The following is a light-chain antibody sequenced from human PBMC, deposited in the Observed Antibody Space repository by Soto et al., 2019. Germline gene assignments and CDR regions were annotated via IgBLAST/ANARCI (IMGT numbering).Light chain of an antibody. CDR3: QQYNTYPYT. J-gene: IGKJ2*01. CDR2: LAS. V-gene: IGKV1-5*03. CDR1: QSISSW. Sequence: DIPMTQSPSTLSASVGDRVTITCRASQSISSWLAWYQQKPGKAPKLLIYLASSLEGGVPSRFSGSGSGTEFTLTISSLQPDDFATYYCQQYNTYPYTFGQGTKLEIK.